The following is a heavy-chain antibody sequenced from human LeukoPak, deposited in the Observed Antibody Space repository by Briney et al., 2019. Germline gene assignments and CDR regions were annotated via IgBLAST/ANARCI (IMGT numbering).Heavy chain of an antibody. D-gene: IGHD3-16*02. CDR2: IYHSGST. Sequence: SGTLSLTCAVSGGSISSSNWWSWVRQPPGKGLEWIGEIYHSGSTNYNPSLKSRVTISVDKSKNQFSLKLSSVTAADTAVYYCARGYRYDYVWGSYRSSYYFDYWGQGTLVTVSS. J-gene: IGHJ4*02. CDR3: ARGYRYDYVWGSYRSSYYFDY. CDR1: GGSISSSNW. V-gene: IGHV4-4*02.